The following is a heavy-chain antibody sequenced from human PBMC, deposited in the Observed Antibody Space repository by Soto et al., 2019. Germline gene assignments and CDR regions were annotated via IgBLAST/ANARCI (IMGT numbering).Heavy chain of an antibody. Sequence: SLILSCTSSVFTFVDYAISWFLQAPGNWLEWVCFIRSKAYGGTTEYAASVKGRFTISRDDSKSIAYLQMNSLKTDDTAVYYCTRGDNWHPEFEYWGKRTLVTVSS. D-gene: IGHD1-20*01. J-gene: IGHJ4*02. CDR1: VFTFVDYA. CDR2: IRSKAYGGTT. CDR3: TRGDNWHPEFEY. V-gene: IGHV3-49*03.